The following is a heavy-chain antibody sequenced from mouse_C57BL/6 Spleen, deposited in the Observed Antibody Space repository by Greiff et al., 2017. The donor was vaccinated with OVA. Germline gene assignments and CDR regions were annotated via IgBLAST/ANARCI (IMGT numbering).Heavy chain of an antibody. D-gene: IGHD2-4*01. Sequence: VQLQQSGAELARPGASVKLSCKASGYTFTSYGISWVKQRTGQGLEWIGEIYPRSGNTYYNEKFKGKATLTADKSSSTAYMELRSLTSEDSAVYFCARLDDYEAWFAYWGQGTLVTVSA. CDR1: GYTFTSYG. CDR2: IYPRSGNT. CDR3: ARLDDYEAWFAY. J-gene: IGHJ3*01. V-gene: IGHV1-81*01.